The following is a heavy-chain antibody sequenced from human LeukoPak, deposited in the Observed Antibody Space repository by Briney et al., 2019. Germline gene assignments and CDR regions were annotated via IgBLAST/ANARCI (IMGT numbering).Heavy chain of an antibody. Sequence: GGSLRLSCAASGFTPTRCWMSWVRQAPGKGPEWVANINEDGSEKYYLDSVRGRFTFSRDNARNSLYLQMNSLRVEDAAVYFCARVGAAGFDYWGQGALVTVSS. V-gene: IGHV3-7*03. CDR1: GFTPTRCW. D-gene: IGHD6-13*01. J-gene: IGHJ4*02. CDR2: INEDGSEK. CDR3: ARVGAAGFDY.